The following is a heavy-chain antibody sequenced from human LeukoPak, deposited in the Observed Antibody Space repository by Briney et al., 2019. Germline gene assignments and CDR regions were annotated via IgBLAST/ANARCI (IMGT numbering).Heavy chain of an antibody. Sequence: SETLSLTCAVYGGSFSGCYWSWIRQPPGKGLEWLGEINHSGSTNYNPSLKSRVTISVDTSKNQFSLKLSSVTAADTAVYYCARVKGSLVRGVYYYYGMDVWGKGTTVTVSS. CDR2: INHSGST. V-gene: IGHV4-34*01. D-gene: IGHD3-10*01. CDR1: GGSFSGCY. J-gene: IGHJ6*04. CDR3: ARVKGSLVRGVYYYYGMDV.